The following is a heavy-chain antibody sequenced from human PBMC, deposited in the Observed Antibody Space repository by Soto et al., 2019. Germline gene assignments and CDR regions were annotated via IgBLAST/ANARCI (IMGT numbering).Heavy chain of an antibody. D-gene: IGHD2-15*01. V-gene: IGHV3-23*01. Sequence: KGLEWVSAIIGSGGSTYYADSVKGRFTISRENSKNTMYLKMNSLRAEDTVFFFQAEDGIRDTVPVSAFLLNRSSDL. CDR2: IIGSGGST. CDR3: AEDGIRDTVPVSAFLLNRSSDL. J-gene: IGHJ2*01.